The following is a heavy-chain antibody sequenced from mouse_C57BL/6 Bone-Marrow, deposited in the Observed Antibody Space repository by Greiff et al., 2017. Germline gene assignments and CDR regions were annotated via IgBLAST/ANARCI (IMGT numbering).Heavy chain of an antibody. CDR3: VRLNSNYDAMDY. CDR1: GFSFNTYA. J-gene: IGHJ4*01. Sequence: GGGLVQPKGSLKLSCAASGFSFNTYAMNWVRQAPGKGLEWVARIRSKSNNYATYYADSVKDRFTISRDDSESMLYLQMNNLKTEDTAMYYCVRLNSNYDAMDYWGQGTSVTVSS. CDR2: IRSKSNNYAT. D-gene: IGHD2-5*01. V-gene: IGHV10-1*01.